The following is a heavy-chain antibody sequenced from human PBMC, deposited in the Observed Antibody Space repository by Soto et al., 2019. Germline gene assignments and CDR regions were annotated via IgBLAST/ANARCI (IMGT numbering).Heavy chain of an antibody. CDR2: IYYSGST. J-gene: IGHJ4*02. CDR3: ARGRITYYDGGCGYYPAAALFDD. V-gene: IGHV4-59*01. CDR1: GGSISSYY. D-gene: IGHD3-3*01. Sequence: SETLSLTCTVSGGSISSYYWSWIRQPPGKGLEWIGYIYYSGSTNYNPSLKGRVTISVDTSKNQFSLKLSSVTAADTAVYYCARGRITYYDGGCGYYPAAALFDDCGEGTLVTV.